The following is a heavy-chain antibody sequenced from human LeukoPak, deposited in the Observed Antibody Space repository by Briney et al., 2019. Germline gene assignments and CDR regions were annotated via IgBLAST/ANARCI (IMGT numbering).Heavy chain of an antibody. Sequence: GRSLRLSCAASGFTFSNDGMRWVRQAPGKGLEWVAVIWYDGSNKYYADSVKGRFTISRDNSKNTLYLQMNSLRVEDTAVYYCARDRAVTTAGFDYWGQGTLVTVSS. D-gene: IGHD4-17*01. CDR2: IWYDGSNK. V-gene: IGHV3-33*01. CDR1: GFTFSNDG. CDR3: ARDRAVTTAGFDY. J-gene: IGHJ4*02.